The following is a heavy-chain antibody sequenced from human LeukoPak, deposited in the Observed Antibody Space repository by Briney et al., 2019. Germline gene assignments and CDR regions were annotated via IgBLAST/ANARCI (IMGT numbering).Heavy chain of an antibody. CDR3: ARRGQYYFDY. J-gene: IGHJ4*02. CDR1: GFTFSSYS. Sequence: PGGSLRLSCAASGFTFSSYSMNWVRQAPGKGLEWVSYISSSSSTIYYADSVKGRFTISRDNAKNSLYLQMNSLRAEDTAVYYCARRGQYYFDYWGQGTLVTVSS. V-gene: IGHV3-48*01. CDR2: ISSSSSTI.